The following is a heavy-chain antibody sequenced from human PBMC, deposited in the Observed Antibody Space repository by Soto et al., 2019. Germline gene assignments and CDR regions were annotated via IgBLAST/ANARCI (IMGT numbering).Heavy chain of an antibody. Sequence: SQTLSLTCAISGDSVSSNSAAWNWIRQSPSRGLEWLGRTYYRSKWYNDYVVSVKSRITINPDTSKNQFSLQLNSVTPEDTAVYYCVREDPYYYDSSGYYFDYWGQGTLVTVSS. D-gene: IGHD3-22*01. CDR3: VREDPYYYDSSGYYFDY. V-gene: IGHV6-1*01. J-gene: IGHJ4*02. CDR1: GDSVSSNSAA. CDR2: TYYRSKWYN.